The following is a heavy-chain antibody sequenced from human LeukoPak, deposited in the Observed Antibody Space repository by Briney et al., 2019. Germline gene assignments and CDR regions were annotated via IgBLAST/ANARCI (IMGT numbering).Heavy chain of an antibody. CDR1: DGSVSGDI. Sequence: SETLSLTCAVSDGSVSGDIWTWIRQPPGKGLEWVGEINHSGRPNYNPSLKSRVTISVDTSKNVCSLKLTSVTAVDTAVYYCVQSTDQYFYGMDVWGQGTSVTVSS. CDR2: INHSGRP. CDR3: VQSTDQYFYGMDV. D-gene: IGHD2-2*01. V-gene: IGHV4-34*01. J-gene: IGHJ6*02.